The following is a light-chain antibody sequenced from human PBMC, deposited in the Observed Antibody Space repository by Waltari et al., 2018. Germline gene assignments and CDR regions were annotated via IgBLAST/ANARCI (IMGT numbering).Light chain of an antibody. CDR1: SSNTGNDH. V-gene: IGLV1-51*02. CDR3: GTWDASLNSGV. Sequence: QSVLTQPPSVSAAPGQGVIIFCSGHSSNTGNDHVTWYQQGPGTAPKLLIYERKKRPSGIPDRFSAFKAGTSATLTITGLQTGDEADYYCGTWDASLNSGVFGGGTRLTVL. CDR2: ERK. J-gene: IGLJ2*01.